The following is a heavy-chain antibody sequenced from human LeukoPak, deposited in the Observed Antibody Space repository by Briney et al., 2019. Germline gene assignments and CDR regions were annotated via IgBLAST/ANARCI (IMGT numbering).Heavy chain of an antibody. CDR1: GFIFSSYW. CDR3: ARPGLYYYDSSGYPAKFDP. CDR2: IKQDGSEK. D-gene: IGHD3-22*01. Sequence: GGSLRLSCVGSGFIFSSYWINWVRLAPGKGLEWVANIKQDGSEKYYVDSVKGRFTISRDNAKNSLYLQMNSLRAEDTAVYYCARPGLYYYDSSGYPAKFDPWGQGTLVTVSS. J-gene: IGHJ5*02. V-gene: IGHV3-7*01.